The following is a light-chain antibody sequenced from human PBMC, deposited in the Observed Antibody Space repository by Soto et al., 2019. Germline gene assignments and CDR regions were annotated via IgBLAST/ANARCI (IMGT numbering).Light chain of an antibody. V-gene: IGKV1-8*01. J-gene: IGKJ4*01. Sequence: AIRMTQSPSSFSASTGDRVTITCRARQGISSYLAWYQQKPGKAPKLLIYAASTLQSGVPSRFSSSGSGTDFTLTISCLQSEDFATYYCQQYYSYPLTCGGGTKVEIK. CDR2: AAS. CDR1: QGISSY. CDR3: QQYYSYPLT.